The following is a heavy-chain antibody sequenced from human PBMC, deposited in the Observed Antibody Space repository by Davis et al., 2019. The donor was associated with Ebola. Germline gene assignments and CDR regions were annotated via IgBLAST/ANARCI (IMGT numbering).Heavy chain of an antibody. D-gene: IGHD6-19*01. J-gene: IGHJ6*02. Sequence: GGSLRLSCAASGFTFSSYYMNWVRQAPGKGLEWVSSISSSSNYIYYADSMKGRFTISRDNAKNSLFLQMNSLRAEDTAVYYCAKDLNSSGWYGFEVYYYYYGMDVWGQGTTVTVSS. CDR1: GFTFSSYY. CDR3: AKDLNSSGWYGFEVYYYYYGMDV. V-gene: IGHV3-21*01. CDR2: ISSSSNYI.